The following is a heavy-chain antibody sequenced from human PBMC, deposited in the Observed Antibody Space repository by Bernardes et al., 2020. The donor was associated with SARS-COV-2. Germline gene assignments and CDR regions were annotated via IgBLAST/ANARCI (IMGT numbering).Heavy chain of an antibody. CDR2: IDDTGSN. CDR3: ARGNPGGGFDY. J-gene: IGHJ4*02. Sequence: SETLSLTCTVSGGSINSYYWSWIRQSPGKELEWIGYIDDTGSNNYNPSLKGRVTISVDTSKSHFSVTLRAATAADTAMYFCARGNPGGGFDYWGQGKLVTVSS. D-gene: IGHD1-1*01. CDR1: GGSINSYY. V-gene: IGHV4-59*01.